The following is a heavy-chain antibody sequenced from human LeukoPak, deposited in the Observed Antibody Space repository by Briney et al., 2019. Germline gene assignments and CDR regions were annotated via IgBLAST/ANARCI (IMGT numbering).Heavy chain of an antibody. CDR2: INPSGGST. V-gene: IGHV1-46*01. CDR1: GYTFTSYY. CDR3: AREAYDYGDMGVTAFDI. Sequence: GASVYVSCKASGYTFTSYYMHWVRQAPGQGLEWMGIINPSGGSTSYAQKFQGRVTMTRDTSTSTVYMELSSLRSEDTAVYYCAREAYDYGDMGVTAFDIWGQGTMVTVSS. J-gene: IGHJ3*02. D-gene: IGHD4-17*01.